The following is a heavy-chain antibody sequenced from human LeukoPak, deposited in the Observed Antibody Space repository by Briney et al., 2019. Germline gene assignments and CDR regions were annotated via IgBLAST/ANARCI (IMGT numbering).Heavy chain of an antibody. V-gene: IGHV3-23*01. Sequence: GGSLRLSCAASGFTFITYSMTWVRQAPGRGLEWVSAITGSGAFTDYADSVRGRFTISRDNPKNTLYLQMNSLRAEDTAVYYCAKRSAESSGYFDYWGQGTLVTVSS. D-gene: IGHD6-19*01. CDR3: AKRSAESSGYFDY. J-gene: IGHJ4*02. CDR2: ITGSGAFT. CDR1: GFTFITYS.